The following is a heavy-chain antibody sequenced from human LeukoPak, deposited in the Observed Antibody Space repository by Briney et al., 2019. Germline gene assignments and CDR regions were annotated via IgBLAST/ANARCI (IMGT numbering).Heavy chain of an antibody. Sequence: GASVKVSCKASGGTFSSYAISWVRQAPGQGLEWMGWISSYSGNTNYAQKLQGRVTMTTDTSTSTAYMELRSLISDDTAVYYCARGPGDYGDFWAWFDPWGQGTLVTVSS. D-gene: IGHD4-17*01. J-gene: IGHJ5*02. CDR2: ISSYSGNT. CDR3: ARGPGDYGDFWAWFDP. V-gene: IGHV1-18*01. CDR1: GGTFSSYA.